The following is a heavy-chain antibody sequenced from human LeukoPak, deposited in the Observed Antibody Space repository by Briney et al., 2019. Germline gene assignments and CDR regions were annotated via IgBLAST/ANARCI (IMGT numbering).Heavy chain of an antibody. V-gene: IGHV1-18*04. Sequence: GASVKVSCKASGYTFTSYGISWVRQAPGQGLEWMGWISAYNGNTNYAQKLQGRVTITADKSTSTAYMELSSLRSEDTAVYYCAFGAMVPGSYGMDVWGKGTTVTVSS. CDR3: AFGAMVPGSYGMDV. CDR2: ISAYNGNT. D-gene: IGHD3-10*01. J-gene: IGHJ6*04. CDR1: GYTFTSYG.